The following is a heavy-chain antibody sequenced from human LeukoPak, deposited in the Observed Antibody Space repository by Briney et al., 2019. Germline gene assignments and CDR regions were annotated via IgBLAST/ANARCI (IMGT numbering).Heavy chain of an antibody. CDR3: ARTRYSGSQIDY. D-gene: IGHD1-26*01. J-gene: IGHJ4*02. CDR1: GFTFNNYW. CDR2: INSDGSSI. V-gene: IGHV3-74*01. Sequence: GGSLRLSCAASGFTFNNYWMHWVRQAPGKGLGWVSRINSDGSSIAYADSVKGRFTISRDSAKNTLYLQMNSLRVDDTAVYYCARTRYSGSQIDYWGQGTLVTVSS.